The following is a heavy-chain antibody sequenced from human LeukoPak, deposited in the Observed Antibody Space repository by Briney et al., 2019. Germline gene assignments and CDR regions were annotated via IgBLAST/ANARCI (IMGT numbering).Heavy chain of an antibody. V-gene: IGHV3-66*01. Sequence: GGSLRLSCAASGFTVSSNYMSWFRQAPGKGLEWVSVIYSGGSTDYGDSVKGRFTVSRDNAKNSLYLQMNSLRAEDTAVYYCARTTGDYGMDVWGQGTTVTVSS. D-gene: IGHD1-1*01. CDR3: ARTTGDYGMDV. CDR1: GFTVSSNY. CDR2: IYSGGST. J-gene: IGHJ6*02.